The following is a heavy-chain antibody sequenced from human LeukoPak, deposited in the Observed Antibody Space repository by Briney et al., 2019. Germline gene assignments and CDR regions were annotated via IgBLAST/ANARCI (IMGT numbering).Heavy chain of an antibody. D-gene: IGHD5-18*01. CDR3: ARDHVGGYGDY. V-gene: IGHV3-21*01. CDR1: GFTFSSYS. J-gene: IGHJ4*02. Sequence: GRSLRLSCAASGFTFSSYSMNWVRQAPGKGLEWVSSISSSSSYIYYADSVKGRFTISRDNAKNSLYLQMNSLRAEDTAVYYCARDHVGGYGDYWGQGTLVAVSS. CDR2: ISSSSSYI.